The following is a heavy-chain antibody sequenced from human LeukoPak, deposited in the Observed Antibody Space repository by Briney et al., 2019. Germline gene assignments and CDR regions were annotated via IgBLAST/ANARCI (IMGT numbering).Heavy chain of an antibody. CDR2: IYYSGST. D-gene: IGHD6-19*01. CDR1: GGSMSPYH. Sequence: SETLSLTCTVSGGSMSPYHWGWIRQPPGKGLEWTGYIYYSGSTNYNPSLMSRVTISVDTSKNQFSLKLSSVTAADTAIYYCARAVSGRFDYWGQGTLVTVSP. CDR3: ARAVSGRFDY. J-gene: IGHJ4*02. V-gene: IGHV4-59*08.